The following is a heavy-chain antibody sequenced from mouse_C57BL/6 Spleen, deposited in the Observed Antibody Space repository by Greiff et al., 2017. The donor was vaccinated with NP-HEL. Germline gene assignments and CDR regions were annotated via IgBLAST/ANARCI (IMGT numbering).Heavy chain of an antibody. CDR3: ARDYYGSRAFAY. V-gene: IGHV5-4*01. CDR2: ISDGGSYT. CDR1: GFTFSSYA. J-gene: IGHJ3*01. D-gene: IGHD1-1*01. Sequence: EVQGVESGGGLVKPGGSLKLSCAASGFTFSSYAMSWVRQTPEKRLEWVATISDGGSYTYYPDNVKGRFTISRDNAKNNLYLQMSHLKSEDTAMYYCARDYYGSRAFAYWGQGTLVTVSA.